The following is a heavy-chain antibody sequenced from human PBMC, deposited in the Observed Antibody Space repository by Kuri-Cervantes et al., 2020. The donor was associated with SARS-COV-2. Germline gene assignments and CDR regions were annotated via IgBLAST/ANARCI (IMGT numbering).Heavy chain of an antibody. CDR1: VDTLTSSG. Sequence: SVKDSCKECVDTLTSSGSSWVRQAPGQGLEWMGGIFPIFGTANYAQKFQGRVTITADKSTSTAYMELSSMRSENTAVYYCARVEEYGDTDYYYYGMDVWGQGTTVTVSS. D-gene: IGHD4-17*01. J-gene: IGHJ6*02. CDR3: ARVEEYGDTDYYYYGMDV. V-gene: IGHV1-69*06. CDR2: IFPIFGTA.